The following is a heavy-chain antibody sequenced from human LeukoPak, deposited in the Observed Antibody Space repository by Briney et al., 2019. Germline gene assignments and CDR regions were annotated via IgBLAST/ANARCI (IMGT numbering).Heavy chain of an antibody. V-gene: IGHV4-59*01. CDR3: ARDSKYCSSTSCYSSYGMDV. CDR2: IYYSGST. Sequence: SETLSLTCTVSGGSISSYYWSWIRQPPGKGLEWIGYIYYSGSTNYNPSLKSRVTISVDTSKNQFSLKLSSVTAADTAVYYCARDSKYCSSTSCYSSYGMDVWGQGTTVTVSS. CDR1: GGSISSYY. J-gene: IGHJ6*02. D-gene: IGHD2-2*01.